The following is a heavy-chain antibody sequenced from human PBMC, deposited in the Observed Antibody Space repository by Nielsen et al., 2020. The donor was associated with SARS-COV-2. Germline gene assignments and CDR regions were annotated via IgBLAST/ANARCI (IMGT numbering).Heavy chain of an antibody. Sequence: GESLKISCAASGFTFDDYAMHWVRQAPGKGLEWVSGISWNSGSIGYADSVKGRFTISRDNAKNSLYLQMNSLRAEDTALYYCAKLPEQDYYYYGMDVWGQGTTVTVSS. CDR1: GFTFDDYA. CDR3: AKLPEQDYYYYGMDV. V-gene: IGHV3-9*01. J-gene: IGHJ6*02. D-gene: IGHD6-13*01. CDR2: ISWNSGSI.